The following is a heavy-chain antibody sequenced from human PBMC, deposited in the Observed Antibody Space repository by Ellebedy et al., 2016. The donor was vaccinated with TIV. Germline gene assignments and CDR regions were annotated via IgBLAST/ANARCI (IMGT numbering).Heavy chain of an antibody. J-gene: IGHJ4*02. CDR3: ARRTSGWYFDY. CDR2: ISGSGDST. Sequence: PGGSLRLSCAASGFTFSNYAMNWVRQAPGKGLEWVSVISGSGDSTYYAGSVKGRFTISRDNSKNTLYLQMNNLRADDTAVYYSARRTSGWYFDYWGQGTLVTASS. D-gene: IGHD6-19*01. CDR1: GFTFSNYA. V-gene: IGHV3-23*01.